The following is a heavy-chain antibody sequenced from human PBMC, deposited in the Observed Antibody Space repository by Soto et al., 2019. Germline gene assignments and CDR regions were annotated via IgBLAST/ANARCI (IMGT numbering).Heavy chain of an antibody. CDR3: AKTPEHYYYMDV. Sequence: GGSLRLSCAASGFTFDDYTMHWVRQAPGKGLEWVSLISWDGGSTYYADSVKGRFTISRDNSKNSLYLQMNSLRTEDTALYYCAKTPEHYYYMDVWGKGTTVTVSS. V-gene: IGHV3-43*01. CDR2: ISWDGGST. D-gene: IGHD1-26*01. CDR1: GFTFDDYT. J-gene: IGHJ6*03.